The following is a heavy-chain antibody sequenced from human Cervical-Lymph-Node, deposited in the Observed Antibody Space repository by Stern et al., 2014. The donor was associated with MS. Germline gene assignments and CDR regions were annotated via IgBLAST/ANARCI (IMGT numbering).Heavy chain of an antibody. Sequence: VQLLESGPGLVKPSETLSLTCTVSGDSLIRGGYYWAWIRQHPGKGLVWIGYIYHTGKTYYNPSLESRITMSVDTSKNQFSLRLRSVTAADTAVYYCARDGHSNYNYIDPWGQGTLVTVSS. D-gene: IGHD4-11*01. CDR2: IYHTGKT. V-gene: IGHV4-31*03. CDR3: ARDGHSNYNYIDP. J-gene: IGHJ5*02. CDR1: GDSLIRGGYY.